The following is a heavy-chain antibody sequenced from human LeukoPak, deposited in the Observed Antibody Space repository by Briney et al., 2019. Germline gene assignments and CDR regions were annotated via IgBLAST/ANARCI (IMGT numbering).Heavy chain of an antibody. D-gene: IGHD6-13*01. CDR1: GGSISSSNYY. CDR3: ARDRVGQQLVGRKYYYYYMDV. J-gene: IGHJ6*03. Sequence: SETLSLTCTVSGGSISSSNYYWAWIRQPPGKGLEWIANIFYTGSTYYNPSLKSRVTISVDTSKNQFSLRLSSVTATDTAVYYCARDRVGQQLVGRKYYYYYMDVWGKGNTVTISS. V-gene: IGHV4-39*02. CDR2: IFYTGST.